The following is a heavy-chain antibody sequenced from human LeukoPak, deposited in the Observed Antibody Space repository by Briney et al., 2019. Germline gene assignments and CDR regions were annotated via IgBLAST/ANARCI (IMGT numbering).Heavy chain of an antibody. CDR1: VFTFSSNY. J-gene: IGHJ5*02. D-gene: IGHD1-26*01. CDR3: ARDRYSGSYSGFDP. Sequence: GGSLTLSCAASVFTFSSNYMICLPHAPGKGLEWVSVIYSGGSTYYAESVKGRFTISSDDSKNTLYLQMNSLRAEDTAVYYCARDRYSGSYSGFDPWGQGTLVTVS. CDR2: IYSGGST. V-gene: IGHV3-66*01.